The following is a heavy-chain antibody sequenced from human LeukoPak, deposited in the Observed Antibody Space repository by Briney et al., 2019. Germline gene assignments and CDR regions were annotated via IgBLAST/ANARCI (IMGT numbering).Heavy chain of an antibody. CDR1: TDSITSNW. Sequence: SETLSLTCAVSTDSITSNWWSWVRQPPGKGLEWIGEVHKSGSTNYYPSLQSRVTISIDKSKNQIALELTSVTAADTAVYYCAKAIVGAPTPGAYWGQGILVTVSS. CDR3: AKAIVGAPTPGAY. V-gene: IGHV4-4*02. J-gene: IGHJ4*02. D-gene: IGHD1-26*01. CDR2: VHKSGST.